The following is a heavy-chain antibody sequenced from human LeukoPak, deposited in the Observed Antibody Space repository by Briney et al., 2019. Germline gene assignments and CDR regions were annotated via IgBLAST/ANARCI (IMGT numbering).Heavy chain of an antibody. V-gene: IGHV3-30*02. CDR3: ARVYSYSDPMDH. CDR2: IRYDGSNE. Sequence: GGSLRLSCAASGFTFSSYVMHWVRQAPGKGLEGVAFIRYDGSNEYYADSVKGRFTISRDNSKNTLYLQMNSLRAEDTAVYYCARVYSYSDPMDHWGQGTLVTVSS. J-gene: IGHJ4*02. CDR1: GFTFSSYV. D-gene: IGHD1-26*01.